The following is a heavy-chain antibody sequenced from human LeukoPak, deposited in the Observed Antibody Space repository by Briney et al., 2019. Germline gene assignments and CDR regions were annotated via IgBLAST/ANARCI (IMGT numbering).Heavy chain of an antibody. CDR1: GDSITSSHW. Sequence: SGTLSLTCTVSGDSITSSHWWSWIRQSPGKGLEWIGNTYHSDYTNYNPSLKSRVTISADTSNNQFSLKLNSVTAADTAVYHCARGRWISGNYYNFDSWGQGTLVTVSS. CDR3: ARGRWISGNYYNFDS. J-gene: IGHJ4*02. D-gene: IGHD1-26*01. CDR2: TYHSDYT. V-gene: IGHV4-4*02.